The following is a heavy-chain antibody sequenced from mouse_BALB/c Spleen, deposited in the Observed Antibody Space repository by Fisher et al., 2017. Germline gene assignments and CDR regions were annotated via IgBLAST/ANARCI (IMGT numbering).Heavy chain of an antibody. J-gene: IGHJ4*01. V-gene: IGHV1-26*01. Sequence: KFKGKATLTVDKSSSTAYMELLSLTSEDSAVYYCASPYGSSYDAMDYWGQGTSVTVSS. D-gene: IGHD1-1*01. CDR3: ASPYGSSYDAMDY.